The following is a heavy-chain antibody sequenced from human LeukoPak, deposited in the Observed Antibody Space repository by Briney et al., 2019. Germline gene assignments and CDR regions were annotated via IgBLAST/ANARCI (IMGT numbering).Heavy chain of an antibody. Sequence: SETLSLTCTVSGASISNVNFYWSWIRQPPGKGLEWIGYIDYSGSTSYSPSLKSRVTMSVDTSKKQFSLKLTSVTAADTAVYYCAKSGSYYYYYMDVWGKGTTVTVSS. CDR1: GASISNVNFY. J-gene: IGHJ6*03. CDR2: IDYSGST. CDR3: AKSGSYYYYYMDV. D-gene: IGHD3-10*01. V-gene: IGHV4-61*01.